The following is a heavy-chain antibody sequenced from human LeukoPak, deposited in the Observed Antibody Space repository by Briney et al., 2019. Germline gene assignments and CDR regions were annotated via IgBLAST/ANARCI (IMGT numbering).Heavy chain of an antibody. Sequence: GGSLRLSCAASGFTVSSNEMNWVRQAPGKGLEWVSYISSSGTGIYYADSVKGRFTISRDNAQSSLYLEMNSLRAEDTAIYYCAKVGRSTTPGAWGQGTLVTVSS. CDR2: ISSSGTGI. D-gene: IGHD7-27*01. CDR1: GFTVSSNE. CDR3: AKVGRSTTPGA. V-gene: IGHV3-48*03. J-gene: IGHJ4*02.